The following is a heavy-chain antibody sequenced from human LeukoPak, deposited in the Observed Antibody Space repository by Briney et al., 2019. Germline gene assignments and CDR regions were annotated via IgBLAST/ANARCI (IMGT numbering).Heavy chain of an antibody. CDR3: ARDGGYDSSDFDY. J-gene: IGHJ4*02. D-gene: IGHD3-22*01. CDR2: INPNSGGT. Sequence: ASVKLSCKTSGYSFSDYYMHWVRQARGQGLEWMGWINPNSGGTNYAQKFQGRVTMTRDTSISTAYMELSRLRSDDTAVYYCARDGGYDSSDFDYWGQGTLVTVSS. V-gene: IGHV1-2*02. CDR1: GYSFSDYY.